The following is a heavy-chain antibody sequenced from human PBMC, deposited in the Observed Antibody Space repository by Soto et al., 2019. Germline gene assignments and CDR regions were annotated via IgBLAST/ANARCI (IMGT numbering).Heavy chain of an antibody. D-gene: IGHD3-3*01. CDR1: GGSSSGDF. J-gene: IGHJ6*02. V-gene: IGHV4-34*01. Sequence: QVQLQQWGAGLLKPSETLSLTCAVHGGSSSGDFWTWVRQSPGKGLEWIGEISHSGSVNYSPSLKSRISISLDTSTNQLSLSLNSLTAADTAVYYCARAKFDSWSFYYYGLDVWGQGTTVTVSS. CDR2: ISHSGSV. CDR3: ARAKFDSWSFYYYGLDV.